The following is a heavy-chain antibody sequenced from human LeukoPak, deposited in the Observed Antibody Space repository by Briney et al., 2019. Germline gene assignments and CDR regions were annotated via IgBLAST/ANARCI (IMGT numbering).Heavy chain of an antibody. CDR2: IYYSGST. CDR3: ARGITKFDY. Sequence: SETLSLTCTVSGGSISSSFCYWGWIRQPPGKGLEWIGSIYYSGSTYYNPSLKSRATISLDMSKNQLSLKLSSVTAADTAVYYCARGITKFDYWGQGTLVTVSS. V-gene: IGHV4-39*07. CDR1: GGSISSSFCY. D-gene: IGHD3-10*01. J-gene: IGHJ4*02.